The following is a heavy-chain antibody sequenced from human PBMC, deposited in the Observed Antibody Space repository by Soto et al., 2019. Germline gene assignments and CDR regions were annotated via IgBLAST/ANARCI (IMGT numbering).Heavy chain of an antibody. V-gene: IGHV3-30-3*01. D-gene: IGHD4-4*01. CDR3: ARTTVVSGTPDFDY. CDR2: ISYDDGDNK. Sequence: QVHLVESGGGVVPPGRSLRLSCAASGFTFSSFNMHWVRQAPGKGLEWVAVISYDDGDNKSYADSVKGRFTISRDNSKITVHLQMNSLRPEDTAVYYCARTTVVSGTPDFDYWGQGTLVTVSS. CDR1: GFTFSSFN. J-gene: IGHJ4*02.